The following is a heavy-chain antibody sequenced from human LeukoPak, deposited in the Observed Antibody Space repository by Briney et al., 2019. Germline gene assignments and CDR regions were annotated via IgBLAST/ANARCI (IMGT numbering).Heavy chain of an antibody. CDR3: ARGLGRRSVAARRDAFDI. CDR1: GFTFSSYA. V-gene: IGHV3-33*01. J-gene: IGHJ3*02. Sequence: GSLRLSCAASGFTFSSYAMHWVRQAPGKGLEWVAVIWYDGSNRYYADSVTGRFTISRDNSKNTLYLQMNSLRAEDAAVYYCARGLGRRSVAARRDAFDIWGQGTMVTVSP. CDR2: IWYDGSNR. D-gene: IGHD6-6*01.